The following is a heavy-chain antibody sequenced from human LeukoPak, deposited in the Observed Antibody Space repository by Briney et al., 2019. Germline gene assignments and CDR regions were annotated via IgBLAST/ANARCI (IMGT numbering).Heavy chain of an antibody. J-gene: IGHJ4*02. V-gene: IGHV3-74*01. CDR3: AKERPNYYEKDY. Sequence: GGSLRLSCAASGFTFSNDWMHWVRQAPGKGLVWVSRINSDGSSTSYADSVKGRFTISRDNAKNTLYLEMNSLRAEDTAVYYCAKERPNYYEKDYWSQGTLVTVSS. CDR2: INSDGSST. CDR1: GFTFSNDW. D-gene: IGHD3-22*01.